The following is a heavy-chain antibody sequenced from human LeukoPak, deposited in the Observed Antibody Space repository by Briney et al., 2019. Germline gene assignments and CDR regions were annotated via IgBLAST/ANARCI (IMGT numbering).Heavy chain of an antibody. CDR1: VGSFSSYA. V-gene: IGHV1-69*04. D-gene: IGHD4-17*01. CDR2: VIPTYGIA. CDR3: ARDRSNGTEMTTVTNFDY. Sequence: SVKVSCKGSVGSFSSYAISWVRQPPPRGLEWMGRVIPTYGIANYEQNSQDRVTITAGKSTSTVYMELSSLRPEDTAVYYCARDRSNGTEMTTVTNFDYWGQGTLVTVSS. J-gene: IGHJ4*02.